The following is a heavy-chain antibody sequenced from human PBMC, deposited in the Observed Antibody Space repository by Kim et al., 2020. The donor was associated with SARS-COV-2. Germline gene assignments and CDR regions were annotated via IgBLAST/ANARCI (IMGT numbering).Heavy chain of an antibody. Sequence: GGSLRLSCAASGFTFSSYWMSWVRQAPGKGLEWVANIKQDGSEKYYVDSVKGRFTISRDNANNSLNLQMNSLRAEDTAVYYCARDLRYCSGGNCNSRFFDQWGQGTLVAVSS. D-gene: IGHD2-15*01. CDR2: IKQDGSEK. V-gene: IGHV3-7*01. CDR3: ARDLRYCSGGNCNSRFFDQ. CDR1: GFTFSSYW. J-gene: IGHJ4*02.